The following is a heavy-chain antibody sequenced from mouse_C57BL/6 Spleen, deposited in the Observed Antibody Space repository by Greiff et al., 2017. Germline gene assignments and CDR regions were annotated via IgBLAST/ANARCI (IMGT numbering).Heavy chain of an antibody. J-gene: IGHJ2*01. CDR1: GYAFSSSW. Sequence: QVQLQQSGPELVKPGASVKISCKASGYAFSSSWMNWVKQRPGKGLEWIGRIYPGDGDTNYNGKFKGKATLTADKSSSTAYMQLSSLTSEDSAVFCCARSLDYGSSYEYFDYWGQGTTLTVSS. CDR3: ARSLDYGSSYEYFDY. D-gene: IGHD1-1*01. CDR2: IYPGDGDT. V-gene: IGHV1-82*01.